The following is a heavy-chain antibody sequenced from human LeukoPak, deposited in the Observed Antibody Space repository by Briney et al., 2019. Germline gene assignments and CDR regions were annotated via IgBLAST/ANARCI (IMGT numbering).Heavy chain of an antibody. CDR2: ISGSGDTT. Sequence: GGSLRLSRAASGFIFSNYFMSWVRQAPGKGLEWVSTISGSGDTTFYAASVKGRFTISRDNSKNTLHLQMNSLSAEDTAVYYCAKARDRSGPNWFAPWGQGPLVTVSS. CDR3: AKARDRSGPNWFAP. V-gene: IGHV3-23*01. J-gene: IGHJ5*02. CDR1: GFIFSNYF. D-gene: IGHD3-22*01.